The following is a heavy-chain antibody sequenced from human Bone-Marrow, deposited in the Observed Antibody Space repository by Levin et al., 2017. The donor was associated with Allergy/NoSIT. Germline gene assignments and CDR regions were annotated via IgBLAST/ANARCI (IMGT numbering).Heavy chain of an antibody. V-gene: IGHV3-23*01. J-gene: IGHJ6*02. CDR1: GFPFGSYA. D-gene: IGHD2-2*01. CDR2: ISDSGDRT. CDR3: ARVLSQVPHYWYGLDV. Sequence: GGSLRLSCAASGFPFGSYALNWVRKAPGMRPESISSISDSGDRTYYVDSVKGRFIISRDNFKNILYLQMNRLRAEDTAVYYCARVLSQVPHYWYGLDVWGQGTTVTVSS.